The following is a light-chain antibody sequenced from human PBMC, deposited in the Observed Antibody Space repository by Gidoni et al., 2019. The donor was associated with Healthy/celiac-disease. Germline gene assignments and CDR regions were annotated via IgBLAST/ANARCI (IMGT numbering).Light chain of an antibody. CDR3: QQYNSYSPWT. CDR2: KAS. V-gene: IGKV1-5*03. Sequence: DIQMTQSPSTLSASVGDRVTITCRASQSISSWLAWYQQKPGKAPKLLIYKASSLESGVPSRFSGSGSGTEFTLTIISLQPDDFATYYCQQYNSYSPWTFGQXTKVEIK. CDR1: QSISSW. J-gene: IGKJ1*01.